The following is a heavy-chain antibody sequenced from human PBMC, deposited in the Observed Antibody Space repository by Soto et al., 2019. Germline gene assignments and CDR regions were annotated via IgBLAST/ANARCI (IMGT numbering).Heavy chain of an antibody. J-gene: IGHJ4*02. V-gene: IGHV2-5*02. CDR2: IYWDDDK. D-gene: IGHD3-3*01. CDR3: AHRVLRAVFGLVTTTAIYFDF. Sequence: QITLNESGPTQVKPRQTLTLTCTFSGFSLTTRGVGVGWIRQSPGKAPEWLALIYWDDDKRYSQSLKSRLTTTKDTSKNQVVLTMADLDPADTATYSCAHRVLRAVFGLVTTTAIYFDFWCQGTPVAVSS. CDR1: GFSLTTRGVG.